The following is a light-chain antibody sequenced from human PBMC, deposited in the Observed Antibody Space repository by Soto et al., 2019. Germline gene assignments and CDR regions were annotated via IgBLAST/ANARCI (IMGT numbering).Light chain of an antibody. J-gene: IGKJ5*01. CDR2: YPS. V-gene: IGKV3-20*01. CDR1: QCVSSNY. CDR3: HQYGSSPNP. Sequence: EIVRTLSPTTLSVSPGERASLSCRASQCVSSNYLAWFQQKPGQAPRLLSSYPSSRATGIPDRFSGSGSGTDFTLTISRLEPEDCAVYYCHQYGSSPNPFGQGTRLDIK.